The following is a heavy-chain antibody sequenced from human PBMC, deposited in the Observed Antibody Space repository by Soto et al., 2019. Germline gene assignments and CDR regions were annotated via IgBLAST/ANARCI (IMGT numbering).Heavy chain of an antibody. CDR2: SIPILGIA. J-gene: IGHJ3*02. D-gene: IGHD3-16*01. CDR3: ARDVMITFGGVTSRGAFDI. V-gene: IGHV1-69*08. Sequence: QVQLVQSGAEVKKPGSSVKVSCKASGGTFSSYTISWVRQAPGQGLEWMGRSIPILGIANYAQKFQGRVTITADKSTSTAYMELSSLRSEDTAVYYCARDVMITFGGVTSRGAFDIWGQGTMVTVSS. CDR1: GGTFSSYT.